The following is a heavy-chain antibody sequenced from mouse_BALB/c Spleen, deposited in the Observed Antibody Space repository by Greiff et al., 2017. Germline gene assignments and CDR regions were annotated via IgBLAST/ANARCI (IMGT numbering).Heavy chain of an antibody. Sequence: QVQLQQSGPQLVRPGASVKISCKASGYSFTSYWMHWVKQRPGQGLEWIGMIDPSDSETRLNQKFKDKATLTVDKSSSTAYMQLSSPTSEDSAVYYCASLSTMIPAWFAYWGQGTLVTVSA. D-gene: IGHD2-4*01. V-gene: IGHV1S126*01. CDR1: GYSFTSYW. J-gene: IGHJ3*01. CDR3: ASLSTMIPAWFAY. CDR2: IDPSDSET.